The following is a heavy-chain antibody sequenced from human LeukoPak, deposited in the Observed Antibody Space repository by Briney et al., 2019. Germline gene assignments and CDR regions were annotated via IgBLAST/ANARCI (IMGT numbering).Heavy chain of an antibody. CDR1: GYSISSGYY. Sequence: PSETLSLTCTVSGYSISSGYYWGWIRQPPGKGLEWIGSIYHSGSTYYNPSLKSRVTISVDTSKNQFSLKLSSVTAADTAVYYCARDIRSSSWFWFDPWGQGTLVTVSS. D-gene: IGHD6-13*01. CDR3: ARDIRSSSWFWFDP. CDR2: IYHSGST. V-gene: IGHV4-38-2*02. J-gene: IGHJ5*02.